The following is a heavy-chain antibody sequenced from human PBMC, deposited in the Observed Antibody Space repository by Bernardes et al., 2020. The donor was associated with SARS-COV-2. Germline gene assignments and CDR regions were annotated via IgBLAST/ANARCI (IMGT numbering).Heavy chain of an antibody. CDR1: TFTSRTSW. Sequence: GGHQRLPPAAPTFTSRTSWMPCVLPAPVKGLLWVSRFHGAATTRTYADAVKGRFTVSRDNAKNTLYLQMESLTDEDAAFYYCARGGNYYLDYWGQGTLVTVSS. J-gene: IGHJ4*02. CDR2: FHGAATTR. CDR3: ARGGNYYLDY. D-gene: IGHD1-26*01. V-gene: IGHV3-74*03.